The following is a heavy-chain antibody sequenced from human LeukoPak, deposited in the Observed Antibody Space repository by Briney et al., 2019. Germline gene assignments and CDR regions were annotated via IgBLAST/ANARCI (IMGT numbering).Heavy chain of an antibody. V-gene: IGHV1-69*05. CDR1: GGTFSSYA. D-gene: IGHD2-15*01. CDR2: IIPIFGTA. J-gene: IGHJ6*03. CDR3: ARDSAVVVVAATPWYYYMDV. Sequence: ASVKVSCKASGGTFSSYAISWVRQAPGQGLEWMGGIIPIFGTANYAQKFQGRITITTEESTSTAYMELSSLRSEDTAVYYCARDSAVVVVAATPWYYYMDVWGKGTTVTVSS.